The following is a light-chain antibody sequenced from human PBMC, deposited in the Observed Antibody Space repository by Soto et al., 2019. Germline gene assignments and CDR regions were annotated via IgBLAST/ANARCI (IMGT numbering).Light chain of an antibody. CDR3: QQFYRGWT. V-gene: IGKV3-15*01. Sequence: EIVMTQSPATLSVSPGKRATLSCRASQSISSDLAWYQQKPGQAPSLLIYGASTRANGIPARFSGSGSGTEFTLTISSLQSEDCAVYYCQQFYRGWTFGQGTKVEI. CDR2: GAS. CDR1: QSISSD. J-gene: IGKJ1*01.